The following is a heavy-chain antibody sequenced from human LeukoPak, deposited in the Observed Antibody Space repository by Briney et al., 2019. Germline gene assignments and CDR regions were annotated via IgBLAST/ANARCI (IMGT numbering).Heavy chain of an antibody. Sequence: GGSLRLSWAASGFTFSSYAMSWVRQAPGKGLEWVSAISGSGGSTYYADSVKGRFTISRDNSKNTLYLQMNSLRAEDTAVYYCAKVLPEQWLVSYYFDYWGQGTLVTVSS. CDR1: GFTFSSYA. D-gene: IGHD6-19*01. J-gene: IGHJ4*02. V-gene: IGHV3-23*01. CDR2: ISGSGGST. CDR3: AKVLPEQWLVSYYFDY.